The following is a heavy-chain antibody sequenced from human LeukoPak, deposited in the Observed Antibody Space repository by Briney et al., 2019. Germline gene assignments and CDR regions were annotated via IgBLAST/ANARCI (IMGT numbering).Heavy chain of an antibody. Sequence: GGSLRLSCAASGFTFSRYWMSWVRQAPGKGLEWVANIKQDGSEKSYVDSVKGRFTISRDNAKNSVYLQMNSLRAEDTAVYYCARGGKSTDYYDSSGYYPWGQGTLVTVSS. CDR2: IKQDGSEK. V-gene: IGHV3-7*01. CDR3: ARGGKSTDYYDSSGYYP. J-gene: IGHJ5*02. CDR1: GFTFSRYW. D-gene: IGHD3-22*01.